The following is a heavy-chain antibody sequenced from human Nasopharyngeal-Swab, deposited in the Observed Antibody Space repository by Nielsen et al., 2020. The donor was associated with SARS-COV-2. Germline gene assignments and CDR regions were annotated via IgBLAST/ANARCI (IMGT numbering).Heavy chain of an antibody. V-gene: IGHV4-34*01. J-gene: IGHJ6*02. CDR1: VGSFSGYY. CDR2: VDHTGRT. Sequence: GSLRLSCAVHVGSFSGYYWSWVRQPPGKGLGWIGEVDHTGRTNNNPSLQSRVTMSVDTSKNQFSLTLSSVTAADTAVYYCARGGYQLLLRNYYYGMDVWSQGTTVTVSS. CDR3: ARGGYQLLLRNYYYGMDV. D-gene: IGHD2-15*01.